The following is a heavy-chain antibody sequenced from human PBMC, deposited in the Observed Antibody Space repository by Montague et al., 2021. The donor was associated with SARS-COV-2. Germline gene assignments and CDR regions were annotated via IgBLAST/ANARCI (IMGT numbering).Heavy chain of an antibody. D-gene: IGHD2-2*01. CDR1: GFIIDDHY. CDR3: VGLIAGVVF. Sequence: SLRLSCAASGFIIDDHYMDWVRQAPGKGLEWVGRSKYRIQSFATEYAASVKGRFTISRDDSKNSLNLQMNSLTTEDTAIYYCVGLIAGVVFWGQGMLVTVSS. J-gene: IGHJ4*02. CDR2: SKYRIQSFAT. V-gene: IGHV3-72*01.